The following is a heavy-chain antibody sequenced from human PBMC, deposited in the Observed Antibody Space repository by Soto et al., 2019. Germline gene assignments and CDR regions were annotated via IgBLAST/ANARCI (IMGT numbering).Heavy chain of an antibody. D-gene: IGHD3-10*01. CDR2: ISGSSSYI. J-gene: IGHJ4*02. CDR1: GFTFSDYH. V-gene: IGHV3-21*01. Sequence: EVQLVESGGGLVKTGESLTLSCTASGFTFSDYHMNWVRQAPGKGLEWVSCISGSSSYIYYADSVKGRFTISRDNAKNALYLQMNSLRAEDTAVYYCERDWTFGESHFDYWGQGSLVTVSS. CDR3: ERDWTFGESHFDY.